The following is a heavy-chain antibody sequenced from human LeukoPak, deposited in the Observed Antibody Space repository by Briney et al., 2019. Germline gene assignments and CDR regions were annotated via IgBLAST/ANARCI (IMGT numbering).Heavy chain of an antibody. V-gene: IGHV4-39*01. CDR1: GGSISGSSYY. CDR3: ARKSSGWYGKHYFDY. D-gene: IGHD6-19*01. Sequence: PSETLSLTCTVSGGSISGSSYYWGWIRQPPGKGLEWIGSIYYSGSTYYNPSLKSRVTISVDTSKNQFSLKLSSVTATHTAVYHCARKSSGWYGKHYFDYWGQGTLVTVSS. J-gene: IGHJ4*02. CDR2: IYYSGST.